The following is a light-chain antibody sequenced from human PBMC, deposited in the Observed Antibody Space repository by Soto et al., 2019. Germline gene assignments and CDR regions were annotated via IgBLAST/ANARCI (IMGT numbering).Light chain of an antibody. V-gene: IGKV1-5*03. Sequence: DIQMTQSPSTLSASIGDTVTITCRTSQSVDTWLAWYQHKAGKAPKLLIYRASSLATGVPSRFSGSGSRTAFTLPITSLQPDDFATYYCQPYNDYSRVFGQGTQVEIK. CDR2: RAS. J-gene: IGKJ1*01. CDR1: QSVDTW. CDR3: QPYNDYSRV.